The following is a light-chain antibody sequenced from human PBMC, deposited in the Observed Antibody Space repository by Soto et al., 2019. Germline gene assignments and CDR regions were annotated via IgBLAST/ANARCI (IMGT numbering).Light chain of an antibody. CDR1: QSVSSY. V-gene: IGKV3-11*01. J-gene: IGKJ4*01. CDR3: QQRSNWPPLT. CDR2: DAS. Sequence: FVLTQSPSTLSLSPGERATLSCRASQSVSSYLAWYQQKPGQAPRLLIYDASHRATGIPARFIASGSGTDFTLTISSLEPEDFAVYYCQQRSNWPPLTFGGGTKVEIK.